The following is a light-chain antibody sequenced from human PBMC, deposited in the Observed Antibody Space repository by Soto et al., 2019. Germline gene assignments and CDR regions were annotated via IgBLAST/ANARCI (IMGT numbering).Light chain of an antibody. CDR3: QQYDKWPYT. CDR1: QIIGTN. CDR2: GAF. V-gene: IGKV3-15*01. Sequence: ENVLTQSPATLSVSPGDRATLSCRTSQIIGTNLAWYQQKPGQAPRLLIYGAFIRAPGFPVRFRGTGSGSEFTLTISSLQPEDGALYYCQQYDKWPYTFGQGTNLEIK. J-gene: IGKJ2*01.